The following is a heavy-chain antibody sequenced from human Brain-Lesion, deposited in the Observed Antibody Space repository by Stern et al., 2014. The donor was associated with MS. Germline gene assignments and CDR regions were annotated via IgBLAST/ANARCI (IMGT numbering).Heavy chain of an antibody. CDR3: ARDQRGITIFGVVTDYYYLGMDV. Sequence: QVQLVQSGAEVKKPGASVKVSCKTSGYIFTGYSIHWVRQAPGQGLEWMAWINPNTGGTKYAHTVQGRVTMTRDKSIRTAYVELSSLTSDDTAVYYCARDQRGITIFGVVTDYYYLGMDVWGQGTTVTVSS. CDR2: INPNTGGT. V-gene: IGHV1-2*02. D-gene: IGHD3-3*01. J-gene: IGHJ6*02. CDR1: GYIFTGYS.